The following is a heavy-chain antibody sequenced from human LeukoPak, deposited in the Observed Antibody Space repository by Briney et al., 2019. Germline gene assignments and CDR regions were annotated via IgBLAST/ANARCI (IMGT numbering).Heavy chain of an antibody. CDR2: ITNSGTDT. D-gene: IGHD6-6*01. Sequence: PGGSLRLSCAASGFTFSSYAMSWVRQAPGKGLEWVSAITNSGTDTYHADSVKGRFTISRDNSKNTLYLQMNSLRVEDTAVYYCAKGSSSSRPHYFDFWGQGTLVTVSS. CDR1: GFTFSSYA. V-gene: IGHV3-23*01. J-gene: IGHJ4*02. CDR3: AKGSSSSRPHYFDF.